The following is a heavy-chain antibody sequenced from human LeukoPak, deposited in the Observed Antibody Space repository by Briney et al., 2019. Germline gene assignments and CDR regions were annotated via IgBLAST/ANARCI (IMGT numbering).Heavy chain of an antibody. J-gene: IGHJ5*02. CDR3: ARGRQGRFDP. V-gene: IGHV4-34*01. CDR2: INHSGST. Sequence: PSETLSLPCADYRGSFSGYYWSWIRQPPGKGLEWIGEINHSGSTNYNPPLKSRVTISVDTSKNQLSLKLSSVTAADTAVCYCARGRQGRFDPWGQGTLVTVSP. CDR1: RGSFSGYY.